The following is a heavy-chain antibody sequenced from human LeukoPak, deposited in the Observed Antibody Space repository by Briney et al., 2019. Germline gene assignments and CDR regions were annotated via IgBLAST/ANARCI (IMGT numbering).Heavy chain of an antibody. Sequence: GESLKISCEASGYSFTSYWVGWVRQMPGKGLEWMGIIYPADSDTRYSPSFQGQVTISADKSISTAYLQWSSLKASDTAIYYCARRAYYYYGMDVWGQGTTVTVSS. CDR2: IYPADSDT. J-gene: IGHJ6*02. V-gene: IGHV5-51*01. CDR3: ARRAYYYYGMDV. CDR1: GYSFTSYW.